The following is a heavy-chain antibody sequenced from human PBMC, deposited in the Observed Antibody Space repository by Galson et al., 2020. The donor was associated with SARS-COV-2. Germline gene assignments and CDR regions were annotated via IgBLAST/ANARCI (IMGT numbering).Heavy chain of an antibody. Sequence: KMSGPTLVKPTETLTLTCTVSGFSLSNARMGVSWIRQPPGKALEWLAHIFSNDAKSYSTSLKSRLTISKDTSKSQVVLTMTNMDPVDTATYYCARIQGELTLSGYYYYYGMDVWGQGTTVTVSS. CDR1: GFSLSNARMG. CDR2: IFSNDAK. J-gene: IGHJ6*02. CDR3: ARIQGELTLSGYYYYYGMDV. V-gene: IGHV2-26*01. D-gene: IGHD1-26*01.